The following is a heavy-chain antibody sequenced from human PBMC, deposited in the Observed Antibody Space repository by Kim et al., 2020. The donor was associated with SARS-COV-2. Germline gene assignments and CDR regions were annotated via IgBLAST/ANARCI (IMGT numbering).Heavy chain of an antibody. J-gene: IGHJ4*02. CDR3: VRDFGNSWYYFDY. V-gene: IGHV3-33*05. D-gene: IGHD6-13*01. Sequence: GGSLRLSCAASGFAFSSYGMHWVRQAPGKGLEWVAVISYDGTYRYYADSVKGRFTISRDNSNNTLYLQMNSLRAEDAAIYFCVRDFGNSWYYFDYWGQGT. CDR2: ISYDGTYR. CDR1: GFAFSSYG.